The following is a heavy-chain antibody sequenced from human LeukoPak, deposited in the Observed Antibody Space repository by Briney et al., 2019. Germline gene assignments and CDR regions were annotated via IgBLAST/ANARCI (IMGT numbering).Heavy chain of an antibody. CDR1: GFTFSSYA. D-gene: IGHD4-23*01. V-gene: IGHV3-23*01. CDR3: ARVGGNSDSHARGYYFDY. Sequence: PGGSLRLSCAASGFTFSSYAMSWVRQAPGKGLEWVSAISGSGGSTYYADSVKGRFTISRDNAKNSLYLQMNSLRAEDTAVYYCARVGGNSDSHARGYYFDYWGQGTLVTVSS. CDR2: ISGSGGST. J-gene: IGHJ4*02.